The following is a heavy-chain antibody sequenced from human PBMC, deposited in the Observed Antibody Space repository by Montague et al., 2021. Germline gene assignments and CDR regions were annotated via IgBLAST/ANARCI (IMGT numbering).Heavy chain of an antibody. D-gene: IGHD7-27*01. CDR3: ARRLGIRAPFDY. Sequence: SETLSLTCTVTGGSISEFYWSWVRQSPEKGLGWMGYSYVSGTTNYNPTLKSRVTISADTSTYQFSLNLRSLTAADTAVYFCARRLGIRAPFDYWGQGTLVTVSS. J-gene: IGHJ4*02. CDR1: GGSISEFY. V-gene: IGHV4-59*12. CDR2: SYVSGTT.